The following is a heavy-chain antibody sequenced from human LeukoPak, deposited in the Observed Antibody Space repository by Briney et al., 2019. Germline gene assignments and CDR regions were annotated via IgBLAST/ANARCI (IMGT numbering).Heavy chain of an antibody. J-gene: IGHJ4*02. V-gene: IGHV3-23*01. CDR3: ARRFDC. Sequence: AISGSGGSTYYADSVKGRFTISRDNSKNTLYLQMNSLRAEDTAVYYCARRFDCWGQGTLVTVSS. CDR2: ISGSGGST.